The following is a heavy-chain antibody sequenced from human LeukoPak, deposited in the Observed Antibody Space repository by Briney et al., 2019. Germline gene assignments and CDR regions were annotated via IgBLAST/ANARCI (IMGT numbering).Heavy chain of an antibody. J-gene: IGHJ4*02. CDR3: ARHGDYGGLRD. CDR1: GGSFSGYY. V-gene: IGHV4-34*01. Sequence: SEXXSLTCAVYGGSFSGYYWXXIRQSPGXXXXWIGETNHRGSTKYNPXLKSXVTISVDXSKNQFSLKLSSVTAADTAVYYCARHGDYGGLRDWGQGTLVTVSS. CDR2: TNHRGST. D-gene: IGHD4-17*01.